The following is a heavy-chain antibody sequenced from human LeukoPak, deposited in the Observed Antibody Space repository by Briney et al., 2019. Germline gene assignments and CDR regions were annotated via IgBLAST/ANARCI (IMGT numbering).Heavy chain of an antibody. D-gene: IGHD3-10*01. Sequence: SETLSLTCTISGGSISSYYWSWIRQPPGKGLEWIGYIYYTGSTNHNPSLKSRVTISVDTSKNQFSLKLSSVTAADTAVFYCASRSTYYYGSGSYYWSYWGQGTLVTVSS. CDR1: GGSISSYY. V-gene: IGHV4-59*08. J-gene: IGHJ4*02. CDR3: ASRSTYYYGSGSYYWSY. CDR2: IYYTGST.